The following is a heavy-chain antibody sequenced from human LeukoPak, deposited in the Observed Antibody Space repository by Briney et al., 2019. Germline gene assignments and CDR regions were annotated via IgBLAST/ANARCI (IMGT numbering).Heavy chain of an antibody. D-gene: IGHD2-15*01. J-gene: IGHJ6*02. CDR1: GFTFSSNY. CDR3: ARDFWDIGTYYGMDV. V-gene: IGHV3-53*01. CDR2: IYSGGST. Sequence: GGSLRLSCAASGFTFSSNYMSWVRQAPGKGLEWVSVIYSGGSTYYADSVKGRFTIPRDNSKNTLYLQMNSLRAEDTAVYYCARDFWDIGTYYGMDVWGQGTTVTVSS.